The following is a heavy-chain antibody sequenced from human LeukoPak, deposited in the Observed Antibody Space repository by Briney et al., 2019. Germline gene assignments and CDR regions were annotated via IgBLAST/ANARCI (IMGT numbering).Heavy chain of an antibody. Sequence: GASVKVSCKASGYAFTGYYMHWVRQAPGQGLEWMGWINPNSGGTNYAQKFQGRVTMTRDTSISTAYMELSRLRSDDTAVYYCAKVRGVIRRAANWFDPWGQGTLVTVSS. J-gene: IGHJ5*02. D-gene: IGHD3-10*01. CDR2: INPNSGGT. CDR3: AKVRGVIRRAANWFDP. CDR1: GYAFTGYY. V-gene: IGHV1-2*02.